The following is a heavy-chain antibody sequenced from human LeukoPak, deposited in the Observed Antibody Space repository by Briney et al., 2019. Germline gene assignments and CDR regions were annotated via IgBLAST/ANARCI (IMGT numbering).Heavy chain of an antibody. J-gene: IGHJ6*03. CDR3: AHRLSVATGDYMDV. V-gene: IGHV2-5*01. Sequence: SGPTLVNPTQTLTLTRTFSGFSLSSSGVGVGWIRQPPGKALEWLALIYWNDDKRYSPSLKSRLIITKDTSKNQVVLTMTNMDPVDTATYYCAHRLSVATGDYMDVWGKGTTVTVSS. D-gene: IGHD1-14*01. CDR2: IYWNDDK. CDR1: GFSLSSSGVG.